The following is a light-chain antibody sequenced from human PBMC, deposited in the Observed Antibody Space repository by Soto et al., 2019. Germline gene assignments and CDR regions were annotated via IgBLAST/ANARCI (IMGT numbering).Light chain of an antibody. CDR2: DAS. V-gene: IGKV3-20*01. J-gene: IGKJ4*01. CDR1: QSLANNY. Sequence: EIVLTQSPGTLSLSPGERATLSCRASQSLANNYVAWYQQKPGQSPRLLIYDASSRATGIPDRFSGSGSGTDLTLTIARLEPEDFAVYYCRQYGTSVLVSFGGGTKVEIK. CDR3: RQYGTSVLVS.